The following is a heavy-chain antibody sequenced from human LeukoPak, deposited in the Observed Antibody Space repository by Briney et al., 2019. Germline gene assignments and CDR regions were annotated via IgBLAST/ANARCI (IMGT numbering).Heavy chain of an antibody. Sequence: GGSLRLSCAASGFTVSSNYMSWVRQAPGKGLEWVSVIYSGGSTYYADSVKGRFTISRDNSKNTLYLQMNSLRAEDTAVYYCARGGSHYYYYGMDVWGQGTTVTVSS. CDR1: GFTVSSNY. CDR2: IYSGGST. D-gene: IGHD2-15*01. V-gene: IGHV3-53*01. J-gene: IGHJ6*02. CDR3: ARGGSHYYYYGMDV.